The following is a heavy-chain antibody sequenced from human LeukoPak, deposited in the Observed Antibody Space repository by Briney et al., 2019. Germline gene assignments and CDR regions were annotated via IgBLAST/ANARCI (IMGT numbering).Heavy chain of an antibody. D-gene: IGHD2-15*01. CDR2: ISWNSGSI. CDR1: GFTFSSYA. CDR3: ARGAAPDY. V-gene: IGHV3-9*01. J-gene: IGHJ4*02. Sequence: GGSLRLSCAASGFTFSSYAMSWVRQAPGKGLEWVSGISWNSGSIGYADSVKGRFTISRDNAKNSLYLQMNSLRPEDTAFYYCARGAAPDYWGQGTLVTVSS.